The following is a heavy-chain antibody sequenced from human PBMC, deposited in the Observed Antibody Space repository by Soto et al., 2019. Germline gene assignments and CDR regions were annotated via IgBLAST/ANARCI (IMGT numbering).Heavy chain of an antibody. CDR2: IIPIFGTA. CDR1: GGTLSSYA. D-gene: IGHD1-26*01. V-gene: IGHV1-69*13. Sequence: SVNVACKASGGTLSSYAISLVRQAPGQGLEWMGGIIPIFGTANYAQKFQGRVTITADESTSTAYMEMSSLRSEDTAVYYCARSIVGATNYFDYWGQGTLVTVSS. CDR3: ARSIVGATNYFDY. J-gene: IGHJ4*02.